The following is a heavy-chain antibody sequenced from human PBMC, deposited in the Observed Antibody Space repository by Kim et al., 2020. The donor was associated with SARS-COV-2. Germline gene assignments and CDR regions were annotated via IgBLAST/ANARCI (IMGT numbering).Heavy chain of an antibody. D-gene: IGHD3-10*01. J-gene: IGHJ6*02. Sequence: GGSLRLSCAASGFTVSSNYMSWVRQAPGKGLEWVSVIYSGGSTYYADSVKGRFTISRDNSKNTLYLQMNSMRAEDTAVYYCASGGYYYGSGSYPTYYYYYDGMYVWGHGATVTVSS. V-gene: IGHV3-66*02. CDR2: IYSGGST. CDR1: GFTVSSNY. CDR3: ASGGYYYGSGSYPTYYYYYDGMYV.